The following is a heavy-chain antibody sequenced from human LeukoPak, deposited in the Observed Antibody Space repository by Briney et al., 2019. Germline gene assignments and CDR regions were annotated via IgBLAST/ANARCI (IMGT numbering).Heavy chain of an antibody. CDR1: GFTFSAYS. V-gene: IGHV3-21*01. J-gene: IGHJ6*02. D-gene: IGHD4-17*01. Sequence: GGSLRLSCAASGFTFSAYSMNWVRQAPGKGLEWVSSISSGTTYIYYADSVKGRFTISRDSAKSSLYLQMNSLRAEDTAVYYCARASDSGDYFSGMDVWGQGTTVTVSS. CDR2: ISSGTTYI. CDR3: ARASDSGDYFSGMDV.